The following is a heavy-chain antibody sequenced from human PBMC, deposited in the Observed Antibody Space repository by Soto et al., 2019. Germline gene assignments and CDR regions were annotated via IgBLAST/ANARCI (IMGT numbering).Heavy chain of an antibody. CDR1: GFTFSSYA. V-gene: IGHV3-23*01. J-gene: IGHJ4*02. CDR2: ISGSGGST. CDR3: AKDQMGYYDILTGHY. Sequence: GGPLRLSCAASGFTFSSYAMSWVRQAPGKGLEWVSAISGSGGSTYYADSVKGRFTISRDNSKNTLYLQMNSLRAEDTAVYYCAKDQMGYYDILTGHYWGQGTLVTVS. D-gene: IGHD3-9*01.